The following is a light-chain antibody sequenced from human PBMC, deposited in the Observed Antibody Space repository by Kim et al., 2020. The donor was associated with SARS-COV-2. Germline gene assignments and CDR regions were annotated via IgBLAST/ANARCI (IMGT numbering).Light chain of an antibody. CDR1: SGYNNYK. CDR2: VGTGGIVG. J-gene: IGLJ2*01. V-gene: IGLV9-49*01. Sequence: QLVLTQPPSASASLGASVTLTCTLSSGYNNYKVDWYQQRPGKGPRFVMRVGTGGIVGSKGDGIPDRFSVLCSGLNRYLTIKNIQEEDESDYHCGADHGGGNFVFGGGTRLTVL. CDR3: GADHGGGNFV.